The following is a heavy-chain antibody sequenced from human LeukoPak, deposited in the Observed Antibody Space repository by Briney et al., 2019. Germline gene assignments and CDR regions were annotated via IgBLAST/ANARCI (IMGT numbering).Heavy chain of an antibody. J-gene: IGHJ4*02. D-gene: IGHD3-9*01. V-gene: IGHV3-23*01. CDR2: ISGSGGST. Sequence: GGSLRLSCAASGFTFSSYAMSWVRQAPGKGLEWVSAISGSGGSTYYADSVKGRFTISRDNSKNTLYLQMNSLRAEDTAVYYCAKDRDDILTGYPLFDYWGQGTLVTVSS. CDR3: AKDRDDILTGYPLFDY. CDR1: GFTFSSYA.